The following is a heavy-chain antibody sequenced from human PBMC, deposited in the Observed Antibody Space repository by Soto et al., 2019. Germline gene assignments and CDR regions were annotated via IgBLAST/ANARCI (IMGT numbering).Heavy chain of an antibody. CDR1: GYTFSNFW. CDR3: ARSPRSSPYFDY. Sequence: ESLKISCQCSGYTFSNFWIAWVRQLPGKGLEWMGIIYPGDYETRYSPSFHGKVTISADRSTGTAYLQWSSLEASDSAFYFCARSPRSSPYFDYWGQGALVTVSS. D-gene: IGHD6-13*01. V-gene: IGHV5-51*01. CDR2: IYPGDYET. J-gene: IGHJ4*02.